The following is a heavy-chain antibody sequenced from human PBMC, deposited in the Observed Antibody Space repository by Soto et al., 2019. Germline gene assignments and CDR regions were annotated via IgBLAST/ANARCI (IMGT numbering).Heavy chain of an antibody. V-gene: IGHV1-46*01. Sequence: QVQLVQSGAEVKKPGASVKVSCKASGYTFTSYYMHWVRQAPGQGLEWMGIINPSGGSTSYAQKFKGRVTKNRDTSTSTGHMEMSSLSSEDTVVYYCAREWWVRRFLGWLPNGMSNWFDPWGQGTLVTVSS. CDR2: INPSGGST. CDR1: GYTFTSYY. CDR3: AREWWVRRFLGWLPNGMSNWFDP. D-gene: IGHD3-3*01. J-gene: IGHJ5*02.